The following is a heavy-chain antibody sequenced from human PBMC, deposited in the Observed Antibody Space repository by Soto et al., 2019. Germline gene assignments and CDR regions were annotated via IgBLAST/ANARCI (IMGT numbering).Heavy chain of an antibody. V-gene: IGHV4-4*02. CDR2: IYHSGST. CDR1: GDSISLRNC. Sequence: ATLSLTCAVSGDSISLRNCWSWVRPPPGKGLEWIGEIYHSGSTNYNPSLKSRVTISVDKSKNQFSLKLSSVTAADTAVYYCARIGGAGAFDIWGQGTMVTVSS. J-gene: IGHJ3*02. CDR3: ARIGGAGAFDI. D-gene: IGHD3-16*01.